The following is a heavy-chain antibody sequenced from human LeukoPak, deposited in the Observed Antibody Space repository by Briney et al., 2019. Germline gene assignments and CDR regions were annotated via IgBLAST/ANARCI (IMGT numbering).Heavy chain of an antibody. V-gene: IGHV3-7*01. D-gene: IGHD1-1*01. CDR2: IDEDGSET. Sequence: QPGRSLRLSCAASGFTFSSYGMHWVRQAPGKGLEWVASIDEDGSETNYVDSVTGRFTVSRDHAKNSLFLQMNSLRAEDTAVYYCVRYGRRANDQPFDVWGQGTMVTVSS. CDR1: GFTFSSYG. CDR3: VRYGRRANDQPFDV. J-gene: IGHJ3*01.